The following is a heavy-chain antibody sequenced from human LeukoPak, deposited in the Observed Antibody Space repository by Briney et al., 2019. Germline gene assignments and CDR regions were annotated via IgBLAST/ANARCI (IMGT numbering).Heavy chain of an antibody. Sequence: GGSLRLSCAASGFTVSSNYMSWVRQAPGKGLEWVSLISGDGGTTYYADSVKGRFTISRDNSKNSLYLQMNSLRTEDTALYYCAKDYYWGQGTLVTVSS. V-gene: IGHV3-43*02. CDR2: ISGDGGTT. CDR3: AKDYY. CDR1: GFTVSSNY. J-gene: IGHJ4*02.